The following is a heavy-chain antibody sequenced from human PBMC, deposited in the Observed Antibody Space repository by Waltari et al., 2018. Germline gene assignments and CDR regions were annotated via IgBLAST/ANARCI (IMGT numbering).Heavy chain of an antibody. V-gene: IGHV4-4*02. D-gene: IGHD3-22*01. CDR3: ARDRGRGLYLDT. CDR1: GDSVSNTYW. Sequence: QLQLQESGPGLVEPSGTLSLSCAVSGDSVSNTYWWSWVRQSPQKGLEWIGQVHGRGRSNYSPSLASRVTVSLDTSKNAFSLKGTSATAADTAVYYCARDRGRGLYLDTWGPGTLVTVSP. J-gene: IGHJ5*02. CDR2: VHGRGRS.